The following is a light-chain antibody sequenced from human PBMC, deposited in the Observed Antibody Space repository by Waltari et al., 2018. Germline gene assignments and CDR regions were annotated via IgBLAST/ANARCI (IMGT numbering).Light chain of an antibody. CDR2: VAS. V-gene: IGKV1-39*01. CDR3: QQSYSTPWT. Sequence: DIQMTQSPSSLSASVGDSVTITCRASQSISSYLNWYQQTPGKAPKRLIYVASRLESGVPVRFSGSGAGTDCTFTISSLQPEEFATYDCQQSYSTPWTFGQGTKVEIK. CDR1: QSISSY. J-gene: IGKJ1*01.